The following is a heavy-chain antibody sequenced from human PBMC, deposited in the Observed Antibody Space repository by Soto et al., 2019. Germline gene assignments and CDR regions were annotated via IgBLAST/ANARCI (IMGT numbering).Heavy chain of an antibody. Sequence: GGSLRLSCAASGFTFSSYWMSWVRQAPGKGLEWVANIKQDGSEKYYVDSVKGRFTISRDNAKNSLYLQMNSLRAEDTAVYYCARPGVLYYYYYMDVWGKGTTVTVSS. V-gene: IGHV3-7*01. J-gene: IGHJ6*03. CDR3: ARPGVLYYYYYMDV. CDR1: GFTFSSYW. D-gene: IGHD6-6*01. CDR2: IKQDGSEK.